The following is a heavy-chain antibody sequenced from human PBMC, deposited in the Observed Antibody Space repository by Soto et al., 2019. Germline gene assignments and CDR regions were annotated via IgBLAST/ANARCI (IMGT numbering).Heavy chain of an antibody. CDR1: GYSFTSYW. Sequence: GESLKISCKGSGYSFTSYWISWVRQMPGKGLEWMGRIDPSDSYTNYSPSFQGHVTISADKSISTAYLQWSSLKASDTAMYYCARLSQGGIAVAPDYYYGMDVWGQGTMVTVSS. CDR2: IDPSDSYT. V-gene: IGHV5-10-1*01. CDR3: ARLSQGGIAVAPDYYYGMDV. J-gene: IGHJ6*02. D-gene: IGHD6-19*01.